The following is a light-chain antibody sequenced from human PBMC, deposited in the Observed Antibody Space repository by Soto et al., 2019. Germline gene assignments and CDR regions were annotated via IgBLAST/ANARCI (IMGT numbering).Light chain of an antibody. CDR1: SSNIGAGYD. Sequence: QSVLTQPPSVSGAPGQRVTISCTGSSSNIGAGYDVHWYQQLPGTAPKLLIYGNSNRPSGVPDRFSGSKSGNTASLTISGLQAEDEASYYCCSYAGRYSFLFGGGTKLTVL. V-gene: IGLV1-40*01. CDR2: GNS. CDR3: CSYAGRYSFL. J-gene: IGLJ2*01.